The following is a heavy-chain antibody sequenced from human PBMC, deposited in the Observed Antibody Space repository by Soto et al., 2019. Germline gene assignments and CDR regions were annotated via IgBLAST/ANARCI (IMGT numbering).Heavy chain of an antibody. V-gene: IGHV1-3*01. Sequence: QVQLVQSGAEVKKPGASVKVSCKASGYTFTSYAMHWVRQAPGQRLEWMGWINAGNGNTKYSQKFQGRVTITRDTSASTAYMELSSLRSEDTAVYYCARDYKLEQWLIPSYWGQGTLVTVSS. CDR2: INAGNGNT. D-gene: IGHD6-19*01. CDR1: GYTFTSYA. J-gene: IGHJ4*02. CDR3: ARDYKLEQWLIPSY.